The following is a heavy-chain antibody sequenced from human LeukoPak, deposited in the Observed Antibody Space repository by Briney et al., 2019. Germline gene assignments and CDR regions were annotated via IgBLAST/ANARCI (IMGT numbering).Heavy chain of an antibody. CDR3: ARTSLSSGWLYAFDI. D-gene: IGHD6-19*01. CDR2: IYTSGST. CDR1: GGSISSGSYY. V-gene: IGHV4-61*02. Sequence: PSQTLSLTFTVSGGSISSGSYYWSWIRQPAGKGLEWIGRIYTSGSTNYNPSLKSRVTISVDTSKNQFSLKLSSVTAADTAVYYCARTSLSSGWLYAFDIWGQGTMVTVSS. J-gene: IGHJ3*02.